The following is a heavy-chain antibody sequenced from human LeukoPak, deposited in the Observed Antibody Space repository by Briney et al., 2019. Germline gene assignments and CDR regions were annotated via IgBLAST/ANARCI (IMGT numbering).Heavy chain of an antibody. CDR2: ISAYNGNT. J-gene: IGHJ4*02. D-gene: IGHD3-10*01. Sequence: ASVKVSCKASGYTFTSYGISWVRQAPGQGLEWMGWISAYNGNTNYAQKFQGRVTMTTDTSTSTAYMELRSLRSDDTAVYYCARDGEYGSGSYYTEFDYWGQGTLVTVSS. V-gene: IGHV1-18*01. CDR3: ARDGEYGSGSYYTEFDY. CDR1: GYTFTSYG.